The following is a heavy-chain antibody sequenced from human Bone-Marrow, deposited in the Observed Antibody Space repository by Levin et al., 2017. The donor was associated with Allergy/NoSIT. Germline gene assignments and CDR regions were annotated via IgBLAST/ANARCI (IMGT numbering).Heavy chain of an antibody. V-gene: IGHV3-30*04. J-gene: IGHJ4*02. Sequence: GESLKISCAASGFTFSSYAMHWVRQAPGKGLEWVAVISYDGSNKYYADSVKGRFTISRDNSKNTLYLQMNSLRAEDTAVYYCANTMVRAPPFDYWGQGTLVTVSS. D-gene: IGHD3-10*01. CDR3: ANTMVRAPPFDY. CDR1: GFTFSSYA. CDR2: ISYDGSNK.